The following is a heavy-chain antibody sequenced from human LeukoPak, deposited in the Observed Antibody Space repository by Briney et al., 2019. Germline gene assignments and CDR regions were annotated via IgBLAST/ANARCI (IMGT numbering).Heavy chain of an antibody. V-gene: IGHV4-59*08. J-gene: IGHJ4*02. CDR1: GGSISSYY. Sequence: SETLSLTCTVSGGSISSYYWSWIRQPPGKGLEWIGYIYYSGSTNYDPSLKSRVTISVDTSKNQFSLKLSSVTAADTAVYYCARSIPRIGFLRAGPGYFDYWGQGTLVTVSS. CDR2: IYYSGST. CDR3: ARSIPRIGFLRAGPGYFDY. D-gene: IGHD6-19*01.